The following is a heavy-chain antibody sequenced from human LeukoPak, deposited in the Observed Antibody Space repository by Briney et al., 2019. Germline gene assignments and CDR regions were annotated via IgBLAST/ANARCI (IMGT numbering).Heavy chain of an antibody. J-gene: IGHJ4*02. CDR3: ASASPAGDY. V-gene: IGHV3-7*01. CDR2: IKQEDSEK. D-gene: IGHD2-2*01. Sequence: GGALRVSRVASRFTFSRFLLSWVRPAPGRGVERVANIKQEDSEKYYVDSVKGRFTISRDNAKNSLHLQMNSLRAEDTSVYYCASASPAGDYWGEGTLVSVSS. CDR1: RFTFSRFL.